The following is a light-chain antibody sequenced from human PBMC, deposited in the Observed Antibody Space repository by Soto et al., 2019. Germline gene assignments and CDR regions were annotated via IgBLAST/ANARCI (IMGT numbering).Light chain of an antibody. CDR2: DVS. V-gene: IGLV2-14*01. J-gene: IGLJ1*01. Sequence: QSALTQPASVSGSPGQSITISCTGTSSDVGGYNYVSWYQQHPGKAPKLMIYDVSNRPSGVSNRFSGSKSGNTASLTISGLQAEDEADYYCSSYTSSSPFVFGTGTEVTVL. CDR3: SSYTSSSPFV. CDR1: SSDVGGYNY.